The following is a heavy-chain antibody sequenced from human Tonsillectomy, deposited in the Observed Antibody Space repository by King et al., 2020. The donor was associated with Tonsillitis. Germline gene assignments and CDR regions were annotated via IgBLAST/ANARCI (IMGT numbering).Heavy chain of an antibody. CDR1: GFTFSSYA. CDR3: AKDREGYFDY. CDR2: ISGSGDRT. D-gene: IGHD1-26*01. Sequence: EVQLVESGGGLVQPGGSLRLSCAASGFTFSSYAMSWVRQSPGKGLEWVSAISGSGDRTYYPDSVKGRFTISRDNSKNTLYLQMNSLRAEDTAVYYCAKDREGYFDYWGQGTLVSVSS. V-gene: IGHV3-23*04. J-gene: IGHJ4*02.